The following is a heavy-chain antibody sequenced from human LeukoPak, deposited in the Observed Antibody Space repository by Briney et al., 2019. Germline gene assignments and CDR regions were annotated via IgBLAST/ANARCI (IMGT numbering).Heavy chain of an antibody. CDR3: AKDWDTRTTMVRGTNAFDI. V-gene: IGHV3-23*01. D-gene: IGHD3-10*01. CDR1: GFTFSSYA. CDR2: ISGSGGST. J-gene: IGHJ3*02. Sequence: GGSLRLSCAASGFTFSSYAMSWVRQAPGKGLEWVSAISGSGGSTYYADSVKGRFTISRDNSKNTLYLQMNSLRAEDTAVYYCAKDWDTRTTMVRGTNAFDIWGQGTMVTVSS.